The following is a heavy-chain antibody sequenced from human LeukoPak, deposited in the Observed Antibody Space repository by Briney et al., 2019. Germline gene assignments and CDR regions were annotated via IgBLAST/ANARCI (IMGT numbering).Heavy chain of an antibody. V-gene: IGHV4-59*01. D-gene: IGHD3/OR15-3a*01. Sequence: PSETLSLTCTVSGGSISNNYWYWIRHSPGKGLEWIGNFYNGGSTNYSPSLKSRVTISVDTSRNQFFLKLNSVTAADTAVYYCAKSHFWTGYPSDYWGQGILVTVSS. CDR1: GGSISNNY. J-gene: IGHJ4*02. CDR2: FYNGGST. CDR3: AKSHFWTGYPSDY.